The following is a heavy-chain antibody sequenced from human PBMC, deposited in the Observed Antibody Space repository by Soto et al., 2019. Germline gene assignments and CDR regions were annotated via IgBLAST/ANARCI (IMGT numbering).Heavy chain of an antibody. J-gene: IGHJ4*02. D-gene: IGHD2-8*02. CDR3: ARDKITGIFAY. V-gene: IGHV4-34*01. Sequence: SETLSLLCGVYGGCFRGYYWTLSRQPPGTGLEWIGEINHSGSTNYNPSLKSRVTISVATSKNQFSLKLTSVTAADTAVYYCARDKITGIFAYWGQGTLVTVS. CDR1: GGCFRGYY. CDR2: INHSGST.